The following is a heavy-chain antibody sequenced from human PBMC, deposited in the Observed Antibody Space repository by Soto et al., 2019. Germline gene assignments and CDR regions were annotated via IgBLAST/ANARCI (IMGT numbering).Heavy chain of an antibody. J-gene: IGHJ3*02. CDR3: ARTQSYYYDSSGYYDAFDI. CDR1: GFTFSSYE. V-gene: IGHV3-48*03. Sequence: GSLRLSCAASGFTFSSYEMNWVRQAPGKGLEWVSYISSSGSTIYYADSVKGRFTISRDNAKNSLYLQMNSLRAEDTAVYYCARTQSYYYDSSGYYDAFDIWGQGTMVTVSS. D-gene: IGHD3-22*01. CDR2: ISSSGSTI.